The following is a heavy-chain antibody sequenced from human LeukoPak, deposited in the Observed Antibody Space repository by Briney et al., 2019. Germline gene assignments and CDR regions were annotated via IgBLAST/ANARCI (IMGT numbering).Heavy chain of an antibody. D-gene: IGHD5-18*01. CDR1: GFTFDGHA. V-gene: IGHV3-43*02. CDR3: AKDARLIHLWSTVYYYYYMDV. J-gene: IGHJ6*03. Sequence: GGSLRLSCAASGFTFDGHAMHWVRQAPGKGLEWVPVIGGDGDRTYYADSVKGRFTVSRDNSKNSLYLQLNSLRSEDTALYYCAKDARLIHLWSTVYYYYYMDVWGKGTAVTVSS. CDR2: IGGDGDRT.